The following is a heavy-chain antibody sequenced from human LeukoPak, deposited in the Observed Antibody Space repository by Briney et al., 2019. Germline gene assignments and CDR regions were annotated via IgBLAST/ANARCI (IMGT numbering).Heavy chain of an antibody. CDR3: VRITRVGATATAMDV. Sequence: ASVKVSCKASGYTFTSYDINWVRQATGQGLEWMGWMNPNSGNTGYAQKFQGRVTMTTDTSTSTAYMELRSLRSDDTAVYYCVRITRVGATATAMDVWGKGTTVTVSS. CDR2: MNPNSGNT. D-gene: IGHD1-26*01. CDR1: GYTFTSYD. V-gene: IGHV1-8*01. J-gene: IGHJ6*03.